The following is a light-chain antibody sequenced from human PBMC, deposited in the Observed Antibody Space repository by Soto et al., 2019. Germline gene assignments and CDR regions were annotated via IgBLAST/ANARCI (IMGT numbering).Light chain of an antibody. CDR3: CSYAGSYTYV. CDR1: SSEVGGYNY. Sequence: QSVLTQPRSVSGSPGQSVTISCTGTSSEVGGYNYVSWYQQHPGKAPKLMIYDVSKRPSGVPDRFSGSKSGNTASLTISGLQAEDEADYYCCSYAGSYTYVVGTGTKVTVL. J-gene: IGLJ1*01. V-gene: IGLV2-11*01. CDR2: DVS.